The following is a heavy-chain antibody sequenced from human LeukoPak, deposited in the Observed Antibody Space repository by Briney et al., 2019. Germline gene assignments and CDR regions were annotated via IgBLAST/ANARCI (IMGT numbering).Heavy chain of an antibody. CDR2: ISSSSGTI. J-gene: IGHJ4*02. V-gene: IGHV3-48*02. Sequence: PGGSLRLSGAASGFTFSSYSMNWVRQAPGKGLEWVSYISSSSGTIYYADSVKGRFTISRDNAKNSLDLQMNSLRDEDTAVYYCARDWGYNFDYWGQGTLVTVSS. CDR3: ARDWGYNFDY. CDR1: GFTFSSYS. D-gene: IGHD5-12*01.